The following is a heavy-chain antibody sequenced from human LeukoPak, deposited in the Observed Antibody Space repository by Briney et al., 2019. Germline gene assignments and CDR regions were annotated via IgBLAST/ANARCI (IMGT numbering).Heavy chain of an antibody. V-gene: IGHV4-34*01. CDR3: ARPTNWYYYGSGSYGSWFDP. CDR1: GGSFSGYY. J-gene: IGHJ5*02. CDR2: INHSGST. D-gene: IGHD3-10*01. Sequence: SETLSLTCAVYGGSFSGYYWSWIRQPPGKGLEWIGEINHSGSTNYNPSLKSRVTISVDTSKNQFSLKLSSVTAADTAVYYCARPTNWYYYGSGSYGSWFDPWGQGTLVTVSS.